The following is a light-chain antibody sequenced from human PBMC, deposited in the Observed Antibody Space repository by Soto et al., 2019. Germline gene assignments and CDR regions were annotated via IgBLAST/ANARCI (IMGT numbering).Light chain of an antibody. J-gene: IGLJ2*01. CDR1: SSDFGGYKY. CDR2: EVS. CDR3: SSYRNTYTI. Sequence: QSALTQPASVSGSPGQSITISCTGTSSDFGGYKYVSWYQQRPGKVPKVMIDEVSNRPSGVSNRFSGSKSGNTASLTISGLQADDEADYYCSSYRNTYTIFGGGTKLTVL. V-gene: IGLV2-14*01.